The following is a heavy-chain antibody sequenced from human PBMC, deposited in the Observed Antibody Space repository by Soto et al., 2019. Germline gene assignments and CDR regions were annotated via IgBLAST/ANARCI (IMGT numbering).Heavy chain of an antibody. Sequence: QMQLVESWGGVVQPGRSLRLSCAASGFTFSNYGMHWVRQAPGKGLEWVAIIWYDGSNKYYADSVKGRFTISRDNSKNTVYLQMNSLRAEDTAMYFCAAGEPLNYRGQGTLVTVSS. D-gene: IGHD3-10*01. J-gene: IGHJ4*02. CDR1: GFTFSNYG. CDR3: AAGEPLNY. V-gene: IGHV3-33*01. CDR2: IWYDGSNK.